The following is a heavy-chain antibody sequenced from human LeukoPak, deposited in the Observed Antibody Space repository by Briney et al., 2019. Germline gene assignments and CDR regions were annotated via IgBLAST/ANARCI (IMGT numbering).Heavy chain of an antibody. CDR1: GGSFSGYH. Sequence: SSETLSLTCAVYGGSFSGYHWSWIRQPPGKGLEWIGEINHSGSTNHNPSLKSRVTISVDTSKNQFSLKLSSVTAADTAVYYCARDTLVVVAATRGNWFDPWGQGTLVTVSS. V-gene: IGHV4-34*01. D-gene: IGHD2-15*01. CDR2: INHSGST. J-gene: IGHJ5*02. CDR3: ARDTLVVVAATRGNWFDP.